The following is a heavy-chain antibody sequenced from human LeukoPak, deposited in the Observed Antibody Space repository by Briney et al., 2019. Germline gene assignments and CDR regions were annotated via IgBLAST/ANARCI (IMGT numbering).Heavy chain of an antibody. D-gene: IGHD6-13*01. V-gene: IGHV1-2*02. J-gene: IGHJ4*02. CDR2: INPNSGGT. CDR3: ARGVIAAAGYFDY. CDR1: GYTFTEYY. Sequence: ASVKVSCKASGYTFTEYYLNWVRQAPGQGLEWMGWINPNSGGTNYAQKFQGRVTMTRDTSISTAYMELSRLRSDDTAVYYCARGVIAAAGYFDYWGQGTLVTVSS.